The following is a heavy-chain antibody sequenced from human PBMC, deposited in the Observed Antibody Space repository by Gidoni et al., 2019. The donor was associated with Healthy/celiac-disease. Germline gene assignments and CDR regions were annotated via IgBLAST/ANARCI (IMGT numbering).Heavy chain of an antibody. CDR2: ISGSGDST. D-gene: IGHD6-19*01. V-gene: IGHV3-23*01. Sequence: EVQLLESGGGLVQPGGSLRLSCAASGFNFSSYAMSWVRQAPGKGLEWVSSISGSGDSTYYPDSVKGRFTISRDNSKNTLYLQMNSLRAEDTAVYYCAKGGSGAVAGTADYWGQGTLVTVSS. CDR3: AKGGSGAVAGTADY. J-gene: IGHJ4*02. CDR1: GFNFSSYA.